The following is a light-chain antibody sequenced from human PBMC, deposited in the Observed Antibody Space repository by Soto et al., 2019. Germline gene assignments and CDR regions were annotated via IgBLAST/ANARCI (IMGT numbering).Light chain of an antibody. V-gene: IGLV1-40*01. CDR3: QSYDSSLSAVV. J-gene: IGLJ3*02. CDR1: SSNIGADYD. Sequence: QSVLTQPPSVSGAPGQRVTISCTGGSSNIGADYDVHWYQQLPGTAPKLLIYGNSNRPSGVPDRFSGSKSGTSASLAITGLQAEDEADYYCQSYDSSLSAVVFGGGTKVTVL. CDR2: GNS.